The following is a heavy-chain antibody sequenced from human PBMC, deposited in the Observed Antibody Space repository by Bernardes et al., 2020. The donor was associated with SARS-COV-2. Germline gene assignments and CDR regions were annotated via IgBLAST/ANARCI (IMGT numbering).Heavy chain of an antibody. CDR1: GGSFSGYY. Sequence: SETLSLTCAVYGGSFSGYYWNWIRQPPGKGLEWIGEINHSGSTNYNPSLKSRVTISVDTSKNQFSLKLSSVTAADTAVYYCARPRARWLPEYWYFDLWGRGTLVTVSS. CDR2: INHSGST. D-gene: IGHD5-12*01. J-gene: IGHJ2*01. CDR3: ARPRARWLPEYWYFDL. V-gene: IGHV4-34*01.